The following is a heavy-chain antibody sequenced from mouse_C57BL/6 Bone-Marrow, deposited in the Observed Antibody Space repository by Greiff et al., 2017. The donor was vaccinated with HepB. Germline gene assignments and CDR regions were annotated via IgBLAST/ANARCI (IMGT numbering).Heavy chain of an antibody. CDR1: GYTFTSYG. CDR3: AREAIYYYTWYFDV. CDR2: IYPRSGNT. D-gene: IGHD1-1*02. J-gene: IGHJ1*03. V-gene: IGHV1-81*01. Sequence: QVQLQQSGAELARPGASVKLSCKASGYTFTSYGISWVKQRTGQGLEWIGEIYPRSGNTYYNEKFKGKATLTADKSSSTAYMELRSLTSEDSAVYFCAREAIYYYTWYFDVWGTGTTVTVSS.